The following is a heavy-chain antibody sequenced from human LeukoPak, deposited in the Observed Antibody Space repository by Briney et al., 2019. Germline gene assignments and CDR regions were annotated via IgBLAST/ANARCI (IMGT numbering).Heavy chain of an antibody. CDR3: ARDDLAVASDY. D-gene: IGHD6-19*01. J-gene: IGHJ4*02. CDR1: GFTFSDYY. CDR2: ISSSGSTI. Sequence: GALRLSCAASGFTFSDYYMSWIRQAPGKGPEWVSYISSSGSTIYYADSVKGRFTISRDNAKNSLYLQMNSLRAEDTAVYYCARDDLAVASDYWGQGTLVTVSS. V-gene: IGHV3-11*01.